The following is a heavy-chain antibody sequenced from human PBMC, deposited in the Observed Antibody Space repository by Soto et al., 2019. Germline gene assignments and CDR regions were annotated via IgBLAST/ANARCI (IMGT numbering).Heavy chain of an antibody. CDR3: GRAMVGGVGSDY. V-gene: IGHV1-18*01. J-gene: IGHJ4*02. Sequence: QVQLVQSGAEVKKPGASVKVSCKASGYTFTSYGISWVRQAPGQGLEWMGWISTYNGNTKYAQKLQARVTMTTDTAPSTAYMELRSLRSDDPAVFYSGRAMVGGVGSDYWGQGTLVTVSS. CDR2: ISTYNGNT. D-gene: IGHD3-10*01. CDR1: GYTFTSYG.